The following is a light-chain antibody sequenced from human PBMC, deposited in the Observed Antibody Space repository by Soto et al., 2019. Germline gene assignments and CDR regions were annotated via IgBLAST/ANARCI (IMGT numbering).Light chain of an antibody. CDR2: EVS. CDR3: SLYAGTNSVV. J-gene: IGLJ2*01. Sequence: QSALTQPPSASGSPGQSVAISCTGTSSDIGAYKFVSWYQQHPGKAPKLIIYEVSIRPSGVPDRFSGPKSGNTASLTVSGLLAEDEADYYCSLYAGTNSVVFGGGTKLTVL. CDR1: SSDIGAYKF. V-gene: IGLV2-8*01.